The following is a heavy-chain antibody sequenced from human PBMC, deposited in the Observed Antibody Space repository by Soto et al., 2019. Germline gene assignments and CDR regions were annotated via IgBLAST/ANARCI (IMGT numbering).Heavy chain of an antibody. D-gene: IGHD6-19*01. V-gene: IGHV3-30*18. CDR1: GFTFSSYG. CDR2: ISYDGSNK. CDR3: AKDKRQWLANYYFDY. J-gene: IGHJ4*02. Sequence: QVQLVESGGGVVQPGRSLRLSCAASGFTFSSYGMHWVRQAPGKGLEWGAVISYDGSNKYYADSVKGRFTISRDNSKNPLYLQMKSLRAEDTAVYYCAKDKRQWLANYYFDYWGQGTLVTVSS.